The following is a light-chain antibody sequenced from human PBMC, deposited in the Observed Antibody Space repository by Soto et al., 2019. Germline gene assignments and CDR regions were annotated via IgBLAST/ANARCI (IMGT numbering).Light chain of an antibody. CDR3: TSYVGNDIWV. V-gene: IGLV2-8*01. J-gene: IGLJ3*02. CDR2: DVT. CDR1: SSDVGASKY. Sequence: QSALTQPPSASGSPGQSVTISCTGTSSDVGASKYVSWYQQYPGKAPKLMIYDVTKRPSGVPDRFSGSKSGNTASLTVSGLQAEDEADYYCTSYVGNDIWVFGGGTKVTVL.